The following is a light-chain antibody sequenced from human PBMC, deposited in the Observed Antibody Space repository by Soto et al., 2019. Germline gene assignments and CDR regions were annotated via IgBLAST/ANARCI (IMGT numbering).Light chain of an antibody. CDR3: QQYNNWPPIN. V-gene: IGKV3-15*01. CDR1: QSVSSY. J-gene: IGKJ5*01. Sequence: TQPPLGLHGSPGYSATLSCTASRQSVSSYLAWYHQKPGQAPRLLIYGASRRAPAIPDRFSGSGSGTEFTLSISGRQSADFAVYYCQQYNNWPPINLGQRPRLEIK. CDR2: GAS.